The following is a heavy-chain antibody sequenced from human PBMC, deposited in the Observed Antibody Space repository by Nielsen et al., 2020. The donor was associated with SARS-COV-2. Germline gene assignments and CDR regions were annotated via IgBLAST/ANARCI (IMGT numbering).Heavy chain of an antibody. CDR2: INHSGST. CDR1: GGSFSGYY. D-gene: IGHD2-15*01. J-gene: IGHJ6*02. CDR3: ARGKRRSTHYYYYGMDV. V-gene: IGHV4-34*01. Sequence: SETLSLTCAVYGGSFSGYYWSWIRQPPGKGLEWIGEINHSGSTNYNPSLKSRVTISVDTSKNQFSLKLSSVTAADTAVYYCARGKRRSTHYYYYGMDVWGHGTTVTVSS.